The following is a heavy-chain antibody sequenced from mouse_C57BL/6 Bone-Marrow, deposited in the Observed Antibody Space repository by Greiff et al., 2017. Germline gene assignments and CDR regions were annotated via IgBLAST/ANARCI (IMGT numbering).Heavy chain of an antibody. D-gene: IGHD1-1*01. Sequence: VQLQQSGAELVQPGASVKLSCTASGFNIKDYYMHWVKQRPEQGLEWIGRIDPEDGDTKYAPKFQGKATITADTSSNTAYLQLSSLTSEDTAVYYCALYGSSPAWFAYWGQGTLVTVSA. CDR2: IDPEDGDT. J-gene: IGHJ3*01. V-gene: IGHV14-2*01. CDR3: ALYGSSPAWFAY. CDR1: GFNIKDYY.